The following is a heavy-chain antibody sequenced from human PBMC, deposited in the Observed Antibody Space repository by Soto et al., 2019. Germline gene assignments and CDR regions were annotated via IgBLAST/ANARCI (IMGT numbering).Heavy chain of an antibody. J-gene: IGHJ4*02. Sequence: GGSLRLSCAASGFTFSSYAMHWVRQAPGKWLEWVAVISYDGSNKYYADSVKGRFTISRDNSKNTLYLQMNSLRAEDTAVYYCAREADCSSTSCYSDDYFDYWGQGXLVTVYS. CDR1: GFTFSSYA. CDR3: AREADCSSTSCYSDDYFDY. D-gene: IGHD2-2*01. V-gene: IGHV3-30-3*01. CDR2: ISYDGSNK.